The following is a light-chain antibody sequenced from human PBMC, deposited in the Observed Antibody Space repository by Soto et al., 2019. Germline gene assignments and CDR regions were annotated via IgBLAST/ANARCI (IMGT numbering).Light chain of an antibody. Sequence: EIVLTQSPGTLSLSPGESATLSCRASQSVSSTYLAWYQKRPGQAPRLLIYGASSRATGVPDRFSGGGSGTDFTLTISRLEPEDFAVYYCQQYGSSPTTCGQGTKVDIK. CDR1: QSVSSTY. CDR2: GAS. V-gene: IGKV3-20*01. J-gene: IGKJ1*01. CDR3: QQYGSSPTT.